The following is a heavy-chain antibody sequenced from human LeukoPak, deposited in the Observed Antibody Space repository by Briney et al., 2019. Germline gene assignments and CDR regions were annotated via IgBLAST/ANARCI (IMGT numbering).Heavy chain of an antibody. CDR1: GFTFSSYA. Sequence: GGSLRLSCAASGFTFSSYAMHWVRQVPGKGLEWVAVISYDGDNKYYADSVKGRFTISRDNSKNTLYLQMNSLRAEDTAVYYCARDLDYWGQGTLVTVSS. V-gene: IGHV3-30*03. J-gene: IGHJ4*02. CDR2: ISYDGDNK. CDR3: ARDLDY.